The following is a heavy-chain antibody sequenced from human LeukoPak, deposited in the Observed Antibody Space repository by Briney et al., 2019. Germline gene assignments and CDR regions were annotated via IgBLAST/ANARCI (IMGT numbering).Heavy chain of an antibody. V-gene: IGHV3-30*02. D-gene: IGHD3-22*01. CDR2: VRYDGRIT. J-gene: IGHJ4*02. CDR1: GSTLSNYG. CDR3: AIGPYHSSAYELEFDH. Sequence: PGGSLRLSCAASGSTLSNYGMHWVRQAPGKGLEWVTFVRYDGRITYYADSVKGRFTISSDNSKNTLYLQMNSLRTEDTALYSCAIGPYHSSAYELEFDHWGQGTLVTVSS.